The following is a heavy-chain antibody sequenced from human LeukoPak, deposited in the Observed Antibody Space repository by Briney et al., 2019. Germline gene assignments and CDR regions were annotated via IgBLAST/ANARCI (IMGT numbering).Heavy chain of an antibody. Sequence: PSGTLSLTCAVFGGSFSGYYWTWIRQPPGKGLEWIGEINHSGRSNHNPSLKSRVTISVDTSKKQFSLKLSSVTAADTATYYCARGDTTSWHINWFDPWGQGTPVTVSS. CDR1: GGSFSGYY. CDR3: ARGDTTSWHINWFDP. D-gene: IGHD6-13*01. CDR2: INHSGRS. V-gene: IGHV4-34*01. J-gene: IGHJ5*02.